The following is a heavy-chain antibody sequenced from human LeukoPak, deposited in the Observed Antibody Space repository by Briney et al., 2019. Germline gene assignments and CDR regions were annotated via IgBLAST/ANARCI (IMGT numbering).Heavy chain of an antibody. CDR2: IIPIFGTA. CDR1: GGTFSSYA. V-gene: IGHV1-69*05. J-gene: IGHJ5*02. D-gene: IGHD1-26*01. CDR3: ACNTVGATRTFDP. Sequence: SVKVSCKASGGTFSSYAISWVRQAPGQGLEWMGRIIPIFGTANYAQKFQGRVTITTDESTSTAYMELSSLRSEDTAVFYCACNTVGATRTFDPWGQGTLVTVSS.